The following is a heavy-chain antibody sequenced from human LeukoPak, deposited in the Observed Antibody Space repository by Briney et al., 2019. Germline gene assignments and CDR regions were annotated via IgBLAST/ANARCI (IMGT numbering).Heavy chain of an antibody. CDR1: GYPISSGYY. Sequence: SETLSLTCTVSGYPISSGYYWGWIRQPPGKGLEWIGSIYHSGSTYYNPSLKSRVPISVDTSKNQFSLKLSSVTAAGTAVYYCARVLWDGYETIHSLANWFDPWGQGTLVTVSS. V-gene: IGHV4-38-2*02. CDR2: IYHSGST. CDR3: ARVLWDGYETIHSLANWFDP. D-gene: IGHD5-12*01. J-gene: IGHJ5*02.